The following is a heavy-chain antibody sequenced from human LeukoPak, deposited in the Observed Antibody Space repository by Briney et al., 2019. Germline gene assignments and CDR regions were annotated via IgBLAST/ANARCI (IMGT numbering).Heavy chain of an antibody. Sequence: ASVKVSCKASGYTFTGYYMHWVRQAPGHGLEWMGWFNPNSGGTIFAQNCQGRVTMTRDTSISTAYMELSRLRSDDTAVYYCARDSLDYGDFYFDYWGQGTLVTVSS. CDR3: ARDSLDYGDFYFDY. D-gene: IGHD4-17*01. CDR2: FNPNSGGT. J-gene: IGHJ4*02. CDR1: GYTFTGYY. V-gene: IGHV1-2*02.